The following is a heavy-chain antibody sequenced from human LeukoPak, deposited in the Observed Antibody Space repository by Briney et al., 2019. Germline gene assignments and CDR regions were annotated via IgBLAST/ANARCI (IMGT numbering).Heavy chain of an antibody. D-gene: IGHD1-14*01. CDR3: ARGNRGLSPDY. V-gene: IGHV3-48*02. CDR2: IGTSSSPK. CDR1: GFTFSNYP. Sequence: GRSLRLSCAASGFTFSNYPMHWVRQAPGKGLEWVSYIGTSSSPKYYADSVKGRFTISRDNDKNSIYLQMDSLRDEDTAVYYCARGNRGLSPDYWGQGTLVTVSS. J-gene: IGHJ4*02.